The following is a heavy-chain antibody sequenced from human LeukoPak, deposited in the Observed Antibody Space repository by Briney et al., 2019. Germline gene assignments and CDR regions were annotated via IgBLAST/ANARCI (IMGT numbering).Heavy chain of an antibody. Sequence: PGRSLRLSCAASGFTFSSYAMHWVRQAPGKGLEWVAVISYDGSNKYYADSVKGRFTISRDNSKNTLYLQMNSLRAEDTAVYYCAKTYSRESGYDFFFHYWGQGTRVTVSS. V-gene: IGHV3-30-3*02. D-gene: IGHD5-12*01. J-gene: IGHJ4*02. CDR1: GFTFSSYA. CDR2: ISYDGSNK. CDR3: AKTYSRESGYDFFFHY.